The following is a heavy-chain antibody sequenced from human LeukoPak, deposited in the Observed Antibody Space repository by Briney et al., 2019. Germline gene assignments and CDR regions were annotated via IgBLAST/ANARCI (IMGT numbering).Heavy chain of an antibody. CDR1: GSTFSSYS. CDR2: ISSSSSYI. V-gene: IGHV3-21*01. J-gene: IGHJ5*02. Sequence: GGSLRLSCAASGSTFSSYSMNWVRQAPGKGLEWVSSISSSSSYIYYADSVKGRFTISRDNAKNSLYLQMNSLRAEDTAVYYCARSRLSHNWFDPWGQGTLVTVSS. D-gene: IGHD3-16*02. CDR3: ARSRLSHNWFDP.